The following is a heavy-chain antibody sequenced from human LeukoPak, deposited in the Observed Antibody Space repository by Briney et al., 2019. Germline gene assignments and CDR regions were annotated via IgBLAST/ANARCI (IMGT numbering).Heavy chain of an antibody. CDR3: ARLLGNTVGLRSGPS. V-gene: IGHV4-39*02. J-gene: IGHJ5*02. Sequence: SETLSSTCTVSGGSISSSIYYWGWIPQPPGKGLGWIGTIYYSGGSYYNPSLKSRVTISVATSKNHISLKRSSVTAADTAVYYCARLLGNTVGLRSGPSWGQGNLVTVSS. CDR1: GGSISSSIYY. CDR2: IYYSGGS. D-gene: IGHD6-19*01.